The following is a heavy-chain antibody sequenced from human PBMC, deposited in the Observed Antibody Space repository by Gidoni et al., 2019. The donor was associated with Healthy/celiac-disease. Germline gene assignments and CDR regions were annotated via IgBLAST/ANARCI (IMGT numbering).Heavy chain of an antibody. Sequence: EVQLVESGGGLVQPGRSLRLSCAASGFTFDDYAMHWVRQAPGKGLEWVSGISWNSGSIGYADSVKGRFTISRDNAKNSLYLQMNSLRAEDTALYYCAKMYDTEYYFDYWGQGTLVTVSS. CDR2: ISWNSGSI. J-gene: IGHJ4*02. D-gene: IGHD3-22*01. V-gene: IGHV3-9*01. CDR3: AKMYDTEYYFDY. CDR1: GFTFDDYA.